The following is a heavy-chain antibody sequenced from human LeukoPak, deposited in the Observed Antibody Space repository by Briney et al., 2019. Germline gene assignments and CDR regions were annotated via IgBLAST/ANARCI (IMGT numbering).Heavy chain of an antibody. Sequence: GGSLRLSCAASGFTFSDHYMDWVRQAPGKGLEWVGRTRNKANSYTTEYAASVKGRFTISRGDSKNSLYLQMNSLKTEDTAVYYCARGDYYYGMDVWGQGTTVTVSS. CDR3: ARGDYYYGMDV. CDR2: TRNKANSYTT. CDR1: GFTFSDHY. D-gene: IGHD3-16*01. J-gene: IGHJ6*02. V-gene: IGHV3-72*01.